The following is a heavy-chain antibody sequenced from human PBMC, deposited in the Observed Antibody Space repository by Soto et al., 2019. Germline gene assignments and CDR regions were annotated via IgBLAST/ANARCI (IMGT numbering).Heavy chain of an antibody. J-gene: IGHJ4*02. D-gene: IGHD6-13*01. CDR3: VVSGAAAGTPYFDY. CDR2: IYYSGST. Sequence: SETLSLTCTVSGGSISSGGYYWSWIRQHPGKGLEWIGYIYYSGSTYYNPSLKSRVTVSVDTSKNQFSLKLSSVTAADTAVYYCVVSGAAAGTPYFDYWGQGTLVTVSS. V-gene: IGHV4-31*03. CDR1: GGSISSGGYY.